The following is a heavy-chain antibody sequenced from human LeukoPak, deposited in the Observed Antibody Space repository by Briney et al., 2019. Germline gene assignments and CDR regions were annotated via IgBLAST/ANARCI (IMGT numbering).Heavy chain of an antibody. J-gene: IGHJ4*02. CDR2: ISAYNGNT. Sequence: ASVKVSCKASGYTFTSYGISWVRQAPGQGLEWMGWISAYNGNTNYAQKLQGRVTMTTDTSTSTAYMELRSLRSDDTAVYYCARVESKLRFFDLLGMDYWGQGTLVTVSS. D-gene: IGHD3-9*01. V-gene: IGHV1-18*04. CDR3: ARVESKLRFFDLLGMDY. CDR1: GYTFTSYG.